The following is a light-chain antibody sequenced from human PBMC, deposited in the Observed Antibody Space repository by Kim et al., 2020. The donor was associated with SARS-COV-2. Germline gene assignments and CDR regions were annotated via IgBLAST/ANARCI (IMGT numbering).Light chain of an antibody. CDR1: QSVSSN. V-gene: IGKV3-15*01. CDR2: GAS. CDR3: QQYKNWPIT. Sequence: EIVMTQSPATLSVSPGERATLSCRASQSVSSNLAWYQQKPGQAPRLLIYGASTRATGIPVRFSGSGSGTEFTLTISSLQSEDFAVYYCQQYKNWPITFGQGTRLEI. J-gene: IGKJ5*01.